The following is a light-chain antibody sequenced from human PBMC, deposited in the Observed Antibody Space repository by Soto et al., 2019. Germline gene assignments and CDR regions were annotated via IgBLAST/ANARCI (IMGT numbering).Light chain of an antibody. CDR1: NSNIGTSS. CDR2: TTN. J-gene: IGLJ1*01. V-gene: IGLV1-44*01. CDR3: AAWDDSLNGHV. Sequence: QSVLTQPHSASGTPGQRVTISCSGSNSNIGTSSVHWFQQLPGTAPKLFFSTTNQRPSGVPERFSGSKSGTSASLAISGLQSEYEADYYCAAWDDSLNGHVFGTGTKVTVL.